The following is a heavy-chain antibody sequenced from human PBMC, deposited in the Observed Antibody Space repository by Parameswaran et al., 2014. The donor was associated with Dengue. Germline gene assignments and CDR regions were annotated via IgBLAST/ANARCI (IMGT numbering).Heavy chain of an antibody. Sequence: SWVRQAPGQGLEWMGWISAYNGNTNYAQKLQGRVTTTTDTSTSTAYMELRSLRSDDTAVYYCARAHCGGDCSRNYYYYGMDVWGQGTTVTVSS. D-gene: IGHD2-21*01. J-gene: IGHJ6*02. CDR2: ISAYNGNT. V-gene: IGHV1-18*01. CDR3: ARAHCGGDCSRNYYYYGMDV.